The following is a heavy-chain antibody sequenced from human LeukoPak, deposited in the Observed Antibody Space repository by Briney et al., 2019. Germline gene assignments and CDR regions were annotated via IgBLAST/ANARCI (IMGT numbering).Heavy chain of an antibody. CDR3: ARVGYCSSSTCRNYFDY. CDR2: ITGSTNYI. CDR1: GFTFNNYS. V-gene: IGHV3-21*01. Sequence: GGSLRLSCAASGFTFNNYSMNWVRQAPGKGLEWVSSITGSTNYIYYADSVKGRFTISRGNAKNSLYLQMNSLRAEDTAVYYCARVGYCSSSTCRNYFDYWGQGTLVTVSS. J-gene: IGHJ4*02. D-gene: IGHD2-2*01.